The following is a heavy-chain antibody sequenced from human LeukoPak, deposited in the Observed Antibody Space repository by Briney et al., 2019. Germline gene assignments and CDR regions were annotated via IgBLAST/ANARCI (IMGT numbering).Heavy chain of an antibody. CDR2: ISGSGGST. D-gene: IGHD2-2*01. J-gene: IGHJ4*02. Sequence: GGSLRLSCAASGFTFSSYAMSWVRQAPGKGLEWVSAISGSGGSTYYADSVKGRFTISRDNSKNTLYLQINSLRAEDTAVYYCAKSRCSSTSCPAGYYWGQGTLVTVSS. CDR1: GFTFSSYA. V-gene: IGHV3-23*01. CDR3: AKSRCSSTSCPAGYY.